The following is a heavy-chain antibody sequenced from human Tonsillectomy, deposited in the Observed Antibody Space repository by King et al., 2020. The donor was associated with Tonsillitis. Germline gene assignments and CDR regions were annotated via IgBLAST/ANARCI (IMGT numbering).Heavy chain of an antibody. D-gene: IGHD3-9*01. CDR2: IYYSGST. V-gene: IGHV4-30-4*07. Sequence: QLQESGPGLVKPSQTLSLTCAVSGGSISSGGYSWRWIRQPPGKGLEWIGYIYYSGSTYYNPSLKSRVTISIDTSKNQFSLKLSSVTAADTALYYCATSRLRYFDWLPQGWFDPWGQGTLVTVSS. CDR1: GGSISSGGYS. CDR3: ATSRLRYFDWLPQGWFDP. J-gene: IGHJ5*02.